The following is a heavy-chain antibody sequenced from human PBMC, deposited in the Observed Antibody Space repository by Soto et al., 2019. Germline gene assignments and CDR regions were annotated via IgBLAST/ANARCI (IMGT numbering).Heavy chain of an antibody. CDR3: TRWNGYGDL. D-gene: IGHD1-1*01. Sequence: EMQLLESGGGLVQPGGSLRLSCVVSGFSFSTYGVTWVRQAPGKGLEWVCGVSGGTGVTHYTDSVKGRFTISGDDSKNTVYLQMHSLRGEDTAVYYCTRWNGYGDLWGQGTLVTVSS. CDR1: GFSFSTYG. CDR2: VSGGTGVT. V-gene: IGHV3-23*01. J-gene: IGHJ5*02.